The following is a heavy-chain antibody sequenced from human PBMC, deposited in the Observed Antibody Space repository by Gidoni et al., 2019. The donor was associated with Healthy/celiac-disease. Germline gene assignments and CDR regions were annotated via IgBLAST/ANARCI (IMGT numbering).Heavy chain of an antibody. D-gene: IGHD6-6*01. V-gene: IGHV4-31*03. CDR2: IYHSGSS. CDR3: ARDQAARYNWFDP. CDR1: GGSLSSGAYY. Sequence: QVQLQESGPGLVKPSQILSLTCTVSGGSLSSGAYYWSWIRQHPGKGLEWIGYIYHSGSSYNNPSLKSRVIISVDTSKNQFSLKLSSVTAADTAVYYCARDQAARYNWFDPWGQGTLVTVSS. J-gene: IGHJ5*02.